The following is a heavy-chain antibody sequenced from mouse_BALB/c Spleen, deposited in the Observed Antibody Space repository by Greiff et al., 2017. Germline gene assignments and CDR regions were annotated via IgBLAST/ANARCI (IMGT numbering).Heavy chain of an antibody. CDR3: AGYYDNPFDY. Sequence: EVQLVESGPELVKPGASVKISCKASGYSFTGYNMNWVKQSHGKSLEWIGNIDPYYGGTSYNQKFKGKATLTVAKSSSTAYMQLKSLTSEDAAVYYCAGYYDNPFDYWGQGTTLTVSS. CDR1: GYSFTGYN. V-gene: IGHV1S135*01. CDR2: IDPYYGGT. D-gene: IGHD2-1*01. J-gene: IGHJ2*01.